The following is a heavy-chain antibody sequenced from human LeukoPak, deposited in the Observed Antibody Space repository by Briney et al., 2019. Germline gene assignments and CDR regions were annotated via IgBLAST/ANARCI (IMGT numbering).Heavy chain of an antibody. V-gene: IGHV3-49*04. CDR3: TRGYGGALDI. Sequence: GGSLRLPCAGSGFSFGDYAMNWVRQAQGKGLECVSFIRTKAYGGTTECAASVQGRFTISRDDSKSIAYLQMNSLKTEDTAVYYCTRGYGGALDIRGQGTMVTVSS. CDR1: GFSFGDYA. CDR2: IRTKAYGGTT. D-gene: IGHD3-16*01. J-gene: IGHJ3*02.